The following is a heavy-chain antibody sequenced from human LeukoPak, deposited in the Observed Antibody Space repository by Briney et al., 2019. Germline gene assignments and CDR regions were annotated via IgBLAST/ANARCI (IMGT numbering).Heavy chain of an antibody. J-gene: IGHJ4*02. CDR3: ARDPRGATVTSLKIDY. V-gene: IGHV3-21*01. Sequence: GGSLRLSCAASGFTFSSYSMNWVRQAPGKGLEWVSSISSGRTYIYYADSVKGRFTISRDNAQNSLYLQMNSLRAEDTAVYYCARDPRGATVTSLKIDYWGQGTLVTVSS. CDR1: GFTFSSYS. CDR2: ISSGRTYI. D-gene: IGHD4-17*01.